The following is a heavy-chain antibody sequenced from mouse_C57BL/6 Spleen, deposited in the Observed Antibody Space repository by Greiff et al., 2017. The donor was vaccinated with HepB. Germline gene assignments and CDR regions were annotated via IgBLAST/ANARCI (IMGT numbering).Heavy chain of an antibody. D-gene: IGHD3-3*01. CDR1: GYTFTSYG. J-gene: IGHJ4*01. CDR2: IYPRSGNT. CDR3: ARSGDGNAMDY. V-gene: IGHV1-81*01. Sequence: VKLQESGAELARPGASVKLSCKASGYTFTSYGISWVKQRTGQGLEWIGEIYPRSGNTYYNEKFKGKATLTADKSSSTAYMELRSLTSEDSAVYFCARSGDGNAMDYWGQGTSVTVSS.